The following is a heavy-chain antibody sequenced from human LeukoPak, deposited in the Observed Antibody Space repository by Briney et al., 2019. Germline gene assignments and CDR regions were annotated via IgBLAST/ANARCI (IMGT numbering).Heavy chain of an antibody. V-gene: IGHV4-34*01. Sequence: SETLSLTCAVYGGSFSGYYWSWIRQPPGKGLEWIGSIYYSGSTYYNPSLKSRVTISVDTSKNQFSLKLSSVTAADTAVYYCARVYYYGSGSYHGFFDYWGQGTLVTVSS. CDR2: IYYSGST. J-gene: IGHJ4*02. D-gene: IGHD3-10*01. CDR3: ARVYYYGSGSYHGFFDY. CDR1: GGSFSGYY.